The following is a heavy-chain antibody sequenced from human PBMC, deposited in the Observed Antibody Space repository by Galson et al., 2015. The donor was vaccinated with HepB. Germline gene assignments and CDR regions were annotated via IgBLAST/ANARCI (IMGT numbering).Heavy chain of an antibody. CDR2: IYYSGST. Sequence: SETLSLTCTVSGGSISSSSYYWGWIRQPPGKGLEWIGSIYYSGSTYYNPSLKSRVTISVDTSKNQFSLKLSSVTAADTAVYYCARPQGRDYDSSGYYFDYWGQGTLVTVSS. J-gene: IGHJ4*02. D-gene: IGHD3-22*01. CDR1: GGSISSSSYY. CDR3: ARPQGRDYDSSGYYFDY. V-gene: IGHV4-39*01.